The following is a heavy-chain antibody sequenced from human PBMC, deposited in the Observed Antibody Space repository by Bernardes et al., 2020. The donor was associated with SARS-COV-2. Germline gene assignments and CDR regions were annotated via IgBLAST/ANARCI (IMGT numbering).Heavy chain of an antibody. J-gene: IGHJ6*03. V-gene: IGHV3-74*01. CDR3: ARVVGYCSSTSCYIGYYYYYMDV. D-gene: IGHD2-2*02. CDR2: MNSDGSST. Sequence: GGSLRLSCAASGFTFRSYWMHWVRQAPGKGLVWVSRMNSDGSSTSYADSVKGRFTISRDNAKNTLYLQMNSLRAEDTAVYYCARVVGYCSSTSCYIGYYYYYMDVWGKGTTVTVSS. CDR1: GFTFRSYW.